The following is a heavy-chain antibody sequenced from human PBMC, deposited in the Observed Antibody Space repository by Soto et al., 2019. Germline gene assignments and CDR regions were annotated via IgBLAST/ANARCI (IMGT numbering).Heavy chain of an antibody. J-gene: IGHJ4*02. CDR2: INSDGSTT. Sequence: GGSLRLACAASGFTFSNSWMHWVRQAPGKGLVWVSYINSDGSTTTYADSVKGRFTISRDNAKNTVYLQITSLTAEDTAVYYCARDRSYTTDYWGQGTLVTVSS. CDR1: GFTFSNSW. D-gene: IGHD1-26*01. V-gene: IGHV3-74*01. CDR3: ARDRSYTTDY.